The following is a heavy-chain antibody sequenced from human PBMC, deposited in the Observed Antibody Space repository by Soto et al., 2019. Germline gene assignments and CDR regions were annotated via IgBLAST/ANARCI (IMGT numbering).Heavy chain of an antibody. D-gene: IGHD5-12*01. J-gene: IGHJ5*02. CDR2: ISAYNGNT. CDR3: ARDYSGYDWDP. Sequence: SVKVSCEASCYTFTSYGISWVRQAPGQGLEWMGWISAYNGNTNYAQKLQGRVTMTTDTSTSTAYMELRSLRSDDTAVYYCARDYSGYDWDPWGQGTLVTVSS. V-gene: IGHV1-18*01. CDR1: CYTFTSYG.